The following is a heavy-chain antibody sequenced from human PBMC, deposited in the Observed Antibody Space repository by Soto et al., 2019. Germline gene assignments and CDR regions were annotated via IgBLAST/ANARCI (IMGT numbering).Heavy chain of an antibody. CDR2: ISGSGGST. CDR3: AKVRIVVVIRFAFDT. J-gene: IGHJ3*02. Sequence: SLRLSCAASGFTFSSYAMSWVRQAPGKGLEWVSAISGSGGSTYYADSVKGRFTISRDNSKNTLYLQMNSLRAEDTAVYYCAKVRIVVVIRFAFDTWGQGTMVTVAS. D-gene: IGHD3-22*01. V-gene: IGHV3-23*01. CDR1: GFTFSSYA.